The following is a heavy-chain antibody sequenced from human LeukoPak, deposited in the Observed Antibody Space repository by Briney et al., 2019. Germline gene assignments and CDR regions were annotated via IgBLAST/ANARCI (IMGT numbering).Heavy chain of an antibody. CDR2: INPNSGGT. D-gene: IGHD2-2*01. V-gene: IGHV1-2*02. CDR1: GYTFTGYY. J-gene: IGHJ4*02. Sequence: EASVKVSCKASGYTFTGYYMHWVRQAPGQGLEWMGWINPNSGGTNYAQKFQGRVTMTRDTSISTAYMELSWLRSDDTAVYYCARDPNIVVVPAAVGRDYWGQGTLVTVSS. CDR3: ARDPNIVVVPAAVGRDY.